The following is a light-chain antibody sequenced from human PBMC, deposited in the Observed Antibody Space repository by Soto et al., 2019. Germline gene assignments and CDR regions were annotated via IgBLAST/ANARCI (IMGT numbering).Light chain of an antibody. CDR1: SSDVGGYNY. Sequence: QSALTQPASVSGSPGQSVTISCTGTSSDVGGYNYVSWYQQHPGKAPKLMTYDVSNRRSGVSNRFSGSNSGNTASPTISGLQAEDEADYYCSAYTSSSSVVFGGGTKLTVL. CDR3: SAYTSSSSVV. CDR2: DVS. V-gene: IGLV2-14*01. J-gene: IGLJ2*01.